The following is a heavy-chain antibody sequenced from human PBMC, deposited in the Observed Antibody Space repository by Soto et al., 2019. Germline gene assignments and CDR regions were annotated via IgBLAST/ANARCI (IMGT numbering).Heavy chain of an antibody. D-gene: IGHD6-13*01. J-gene: IGHJ6*02. V-gene: IGHV3-30*18. Sequence: QVQLVESGGGVVQSGRSLRLSCAASGFTFSSYGMHWVRQAPGKGLEWVAVISYDGSNKYHADSVKGRFTISRDNSKNTLHLQMNSLRAEDTAVYYCAKEGSSDWPPYGYHYGMDVGGQGTTVTVSS. CDR3: AKEGSSDWPPYGYHYGMDV. CDR2: ISYDGSNK. CDR1: GFTFSSYG.